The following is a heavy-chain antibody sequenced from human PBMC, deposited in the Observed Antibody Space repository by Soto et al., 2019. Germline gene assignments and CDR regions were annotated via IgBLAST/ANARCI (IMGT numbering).Heavy chain of an antibody. Sequence: QVQLVESGGGVVQPGRTLRISCAASGFTFSSHGMHWVRQAPGKGLDWVAVKYPDGSKESFAESVKGLFTISRHNSKKSVYLQLYSLRGDDTAIDDCGIDIWDDTSRYYLAFEDWGQGTRATGSS. V-gene: IGHV3-33*01. CDR2: KYPDGSKE. D-gene: IGHD3-22*01. CDR1: GFTFSSHG. J-gene: IGHJ4*02. CDR3: GIDIWDDTSRYYLAFED.